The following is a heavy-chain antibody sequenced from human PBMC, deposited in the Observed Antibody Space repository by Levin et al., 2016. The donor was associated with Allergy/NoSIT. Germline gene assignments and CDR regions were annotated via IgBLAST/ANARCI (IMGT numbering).Heavy chain of an antibody. CDR1: GFTVSTNY. V-gene: IGHV3-66*01. CDR3: AKWRGDCYDF. CDR2: IYGDGTI. J-gene: IGHJ4*02. D-gene: IGHD3-3*01. Sequence: GESLKISCAASGFTVSTNYMSWVRQAPGKGLVWVSIIYGDGTIYYADSVKGRFTISRDYSKNTLYLQMNSLRAEDTAVYYCAKWRGDCYDFWGQGTLVTVSS.